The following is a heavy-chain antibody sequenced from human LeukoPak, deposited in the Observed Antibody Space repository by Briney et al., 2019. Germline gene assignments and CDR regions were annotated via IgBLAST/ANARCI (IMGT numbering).Heavy chain of an antibody. Sequence: GGSLRLSCVVSGFTFRNYAMNWVRQAPGRGLEWVSTISGSGSNTYYADSVKGRFTISRDNSKNTLFLQMTSLRVEDTAVYYCAKDREKPSQFDYWGQGTLVTVSS. CDR3: AKDREKPSQFDY. CDR1: GFTFRNYA. J-gene: IGHJ4*02. CDR2: ISGSGSNT. V-gene: IGHV3-23*01.